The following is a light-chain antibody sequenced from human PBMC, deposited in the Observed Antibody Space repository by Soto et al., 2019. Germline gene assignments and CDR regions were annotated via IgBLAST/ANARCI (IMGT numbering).Light chain of an antibody. J-gene: IGKJ5*01. CDR1: QDITNY. CDR3: QQYDDIPPT. Sequence: DIQMTQSPSSLTAPVGDSVTITCQASQDITNYLNWYQQKPGKAPKLLIYDASNLEPGVPSRFSGRGSGTDFTFSISSLQPEDIATYYCQQYDDIPPTFGQGTRLDIK. CDR2: DAS. V-gene: IGKV1-33*01.